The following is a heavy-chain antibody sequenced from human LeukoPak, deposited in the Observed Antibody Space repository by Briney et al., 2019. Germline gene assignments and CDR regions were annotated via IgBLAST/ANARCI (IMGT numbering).Heavy chain of an antibody. D-gene: IGHD6-19*01. J-gene: IGHJ4*02. CDR3: ATSIGVEYFDY. V-gene: IGHV1-2*02. CDR2: TNPNSGGT. Sequence: ASVKVSCKASGYTFTGYYMHWVRQAPGQGLEWMGWTNPNSGGTNYAHKFQGRVTMTRDTSFSTACVELSKLRTDDTAVYYCATSIGVEYFDYWGQGTLVTVSS. CDR1: GYTFTGYY.